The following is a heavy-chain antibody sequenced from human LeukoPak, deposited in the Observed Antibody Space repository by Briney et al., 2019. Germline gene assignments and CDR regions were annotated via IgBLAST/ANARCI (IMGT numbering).Heavy chain of an antibody. Sequence: GGSLRLSCAASGFTFSSYAMHWVRQAPGKGLEWVAVISYDGSNKYYADSVKGRFTTSRDNSKNTLYLQVNSLRAEDTAVYYCARSSMIVVVILHWGQGTLVTVSS. J-gene: IGHJ4*02. V-gene: IGHV3-30-3*01. CDR1: GFTFSSYA. D-gene: IGHD3-22*01. CDR2: ISYDGSNK. CDR3: ARSSMIVVVILH.